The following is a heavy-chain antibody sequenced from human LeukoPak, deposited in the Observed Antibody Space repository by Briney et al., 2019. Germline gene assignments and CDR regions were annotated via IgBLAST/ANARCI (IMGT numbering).Heavy chain of an antibody. Sequence: GGSLRLSCAASGFPFNTYSMNWVRQAPGKGLEWVSYITSTSSTIHHADSVKGRFTISRDNVKNSLSLQMNSLRAEDTAVYYCARVRAGLSAGYYYYMDVWGKGTTVTVSS. CDR3: ARVRAGLSAGYYYYMDV. CDR1: GFPFNTYS. V-gene: IGHV3-48*01. D-gene: IGHD3-10*01. CDR2: ITSTSSTI. J-gene: IGHJ6*03.